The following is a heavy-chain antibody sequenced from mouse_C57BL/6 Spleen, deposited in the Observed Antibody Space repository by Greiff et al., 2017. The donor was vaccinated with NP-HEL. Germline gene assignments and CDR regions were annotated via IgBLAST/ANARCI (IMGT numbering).Heavy chain of an antibody. CDR1: GYTFTSYW. J-gene: IGHJ3*01. CDR2: IYPGNSDT. CDR3: TRSLITTVVEAWFAY. V-gene: IGHV1-5*01. D-gene: IGHD1-1*01. Sequence: EVKLQESGTVLARPGASVKMSCKTSGYTFTSYWMHWVKQRPGQGLEWIGAIYPGNSDTSYNQKFKGKAKLTAVTSASTAYMELSSLTNEDSAVYYCTRSLITTVVEAWFAYWGQGTLVTVSA.